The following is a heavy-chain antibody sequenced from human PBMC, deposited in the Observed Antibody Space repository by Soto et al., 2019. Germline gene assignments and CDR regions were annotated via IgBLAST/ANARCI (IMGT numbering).Heavy chain of an antibody. V-gene: IGHV3-23*01. CDR2: ISGSGGST. Sequence: GGSLRLSCAASGFTFSSYAMSWVRQAPGKGLEWVSAISGSGGSTYYADSVKGRFTISRDNSKNTLYLQMNSLRAEDTAVYYCAKVGYSSSWYVSAFDIWGQGTMVTVSS. CDR3: AKVGYSSSWYVSAFDI. CDR1: GFTFSSYA. J-gene: IGHJ3*02. D-gene: IGHD6-13*01.